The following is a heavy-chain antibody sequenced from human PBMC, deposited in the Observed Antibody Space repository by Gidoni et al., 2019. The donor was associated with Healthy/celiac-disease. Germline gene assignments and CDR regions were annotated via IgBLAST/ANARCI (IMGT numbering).Heavy chain of an antibody. CDR2: ISYDGSNT. V-gene: IGHV3-30*03. J-gene: IGHJ6*03. CDR1: GGAFSRYG. Sequence: QVQLVESGGGGGQPGRSLRRSCAASGGAFSRYGMHWVRQAPGKGLEWVAVISYDGSNTYYADSVKGRFTISSATSPTPLYLQLNSLRADATAVYYCARQLARYYYSYIVFWGKGTTVTLSS. D-gene: IGHD6-6*01. CDR3: ARQLARYYYSYIVF.